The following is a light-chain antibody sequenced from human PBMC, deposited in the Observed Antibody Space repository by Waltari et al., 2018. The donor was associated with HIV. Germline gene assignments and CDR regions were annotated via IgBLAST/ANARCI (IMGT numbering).Light chain of an antibody. CDR1: SSTIGAGYD. CDR2: GNS. CDR3: QSYDSSLSVWV. Sequence: QSVLTQPPSVSGAPGQRVTISCTGSSSTIGAGYDVHWYQQLPGTAPKLLISGNSHRPSGVPDRFAGSESGTSASLAITGLQAEDEADYYCQSYDSSLSVWVFGGGTKLTVL. V-gene: IGLV1-40*01. J-gene: IGLJ3*02.